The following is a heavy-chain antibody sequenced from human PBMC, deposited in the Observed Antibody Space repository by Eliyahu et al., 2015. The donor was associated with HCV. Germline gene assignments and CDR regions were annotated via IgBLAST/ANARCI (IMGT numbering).Heavy chain of an antibody. CDR1: GXTFGEYA. V-gene: IGHV3-49*03. CDR2: IGSKSYGGTV. D-gene: IGHD4-17*01. Sequence: EVQLVESGGGWVEPGRSLRLSXTTSGXTFGEYAVTWFRXAPGKGLEWVSFIGSKSYGGTVEYAASVRGRFTISRDDSKRVAYLQMNSLKIEDSAMYSCARANWYGDEYGGHYFDYWGQGVLVTVSP. J-gene: IGHJ4*02. CDR3: ARANWYGDEYGGHYFDY.